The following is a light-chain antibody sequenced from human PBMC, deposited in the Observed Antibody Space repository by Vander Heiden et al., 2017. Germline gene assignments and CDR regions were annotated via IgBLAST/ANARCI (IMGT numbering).Light chain of an antibody. V-gene: IGLV2-23*02. J-gene: IGLJ3*02. CDR2: DVN. Sequence: QSALTQPASVSGPPGQSITISCTGTSSDVGTYNLVSWYQQHPGKAPKLMIYDVNKRPSWVSNRFSASKSGNTASLTISGLQAEDEADYYCCSYAGSNTWVFGGGTKLTVL. CDR1: SSDVGTYNL. CDR3: CSYAGSNTWV.